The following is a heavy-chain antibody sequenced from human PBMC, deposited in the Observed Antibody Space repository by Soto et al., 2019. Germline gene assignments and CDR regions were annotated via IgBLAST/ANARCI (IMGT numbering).Heavy chain of an antibody. V-gene: IGHV3-53*02. J-gene: IGHJ6*02. CDR1: GFTVNSNY. Sequence: EVQVLATGGGLIQPGGSLRLSCAASGFTVNSNYMSWVRQAPGEGLQWVSITNTGGTTYYADSVKGRFTVSRDNSKNTLYLQLNSLRAEDTTGYYWSNGDGFILAVWGQGTTVSVSS. CDR3: SNGDGFILAV. CDR2: TNTGGTT. D-gene: IGHD3-10*01.